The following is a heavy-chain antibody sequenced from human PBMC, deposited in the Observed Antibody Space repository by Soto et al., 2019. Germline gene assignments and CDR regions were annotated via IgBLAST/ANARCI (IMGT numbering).Heavy chain of an antibody. Sequence: QLQVQESGPGLVKPSETLSLTCSVSGGSISSSGYYWVWIRQPPGKGLEWIGSINYSGTTYYTSSLKSRLTRTGDTSMNQFSLKLTSVTAADTAVYYCARLVHAFSNYFDYWGQGILVTVSS. J-gene: IGHJ4*02. CDR1: GGSISSSGYY. V-gene: IGHV4-39*01. CDR3: ARLVHAFSNYFDY. D-gene: IGHD2-15*01. CDR2: INYSGTT.